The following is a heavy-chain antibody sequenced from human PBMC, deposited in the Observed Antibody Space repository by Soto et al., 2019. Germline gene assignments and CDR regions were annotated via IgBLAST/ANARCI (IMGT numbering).Heavy chain of an antibody. Sequence: SQTLSLTCAISGDSVSSNSAAWNWIRQSPSRGLEWLGRTYYRSKWYNDYAVSVKSRITINPDTSKNQFSLQLNSVTPVNTSVYYCARVPWLGINYLDYWGQGTLVTFSS. CDR2: TYYRSKWYN. CDR1: GDSVSSNSAA. J-gene: IGHJ4*02. V-gene: IGHV6-1*01. CDR3: ARVPWLGINYLDY. D-gene: IGHD6-19*01.